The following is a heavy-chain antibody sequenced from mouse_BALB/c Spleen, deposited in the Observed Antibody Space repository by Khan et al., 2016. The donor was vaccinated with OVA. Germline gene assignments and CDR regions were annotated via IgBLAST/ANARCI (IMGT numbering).Heavy chain of an antibody. CDR1: GYSITSDYA. Sequence: EVKLEESGPGLVKPSQSLSLTCTVTGYSITSDYAWNWIRQFPGNKLEWMGYISYSGSTNYNPSLKSRISITRDTSKNQFFLQLYSVTTEDTATYYCARDGSRYNYAMDYWGQGTSVTVSS. CDR2: ISYSGST. J-gene: IGHJ4*01. V-gene: IGHV3-2*02. CDR3: ARDGSRYNYAMDY. D-gene: IGHD2-3*01.